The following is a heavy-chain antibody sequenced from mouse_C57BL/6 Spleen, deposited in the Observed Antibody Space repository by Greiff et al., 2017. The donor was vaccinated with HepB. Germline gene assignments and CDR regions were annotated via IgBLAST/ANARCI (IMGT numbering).Heavy chain of an antibody. CDR3: ALDSSGYVSFAY. J-gene: IGHJ3*01. V-gene: IGHV14-2*01. CDR2: IDPEDGET. D-gene: IGHD3-2*02. Sequence: VQLQQSGAELVKPGASVKLSCTASGFTITDYYMHWVKQRTEQGLEWIGRIDPEDGETKYAPKFQGKATITADTASNTAYLQLSRLTAEDTAVYYCALDSSGYVSFAYWGQGTLVTVSA. CDR1: GFTITDYY.